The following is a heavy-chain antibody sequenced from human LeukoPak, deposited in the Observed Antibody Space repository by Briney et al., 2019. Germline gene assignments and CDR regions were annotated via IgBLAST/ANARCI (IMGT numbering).Heavy chain of an antibody. CDR2: IYYSGNT. D-gene: IGHD2-21*02. J-gene: IGHJ4*02. Sequence: SETLSLTCTVSGVSISSSNSYWGWIRQPPGKGLEWIGSIYYSGNTYYNASLKSQVSISIDTSKNQFSLRLTSVTAADTAVYYCARGRVVVTAQFRAGIDFWGQGTLVTVSS. CDR3: ARGRVVVTAQFRAGIDF. V-gene: IGHV4-39*01. CDR1: GVSISSSNSY.